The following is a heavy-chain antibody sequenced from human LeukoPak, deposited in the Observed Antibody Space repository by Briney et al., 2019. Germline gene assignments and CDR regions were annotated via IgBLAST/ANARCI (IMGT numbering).Heavy chain of an antibody. V-gene: IGHV4-38-2*02. Sequence: WETLSLTCTVSGYSVSSGYYWGWTRQPPGKGLEWIGSIYYSGSTYYNPSLKSRVTISVDTSKNQFSLKLSSVTAADTAVYYCARQGNDAFDIWGQGTMVTVSS. J-gene: IGHJ3*02. CDR1: GYSVSSGYY. CDR3: ARQGNDAFDI. CDR2: IYYSGST.